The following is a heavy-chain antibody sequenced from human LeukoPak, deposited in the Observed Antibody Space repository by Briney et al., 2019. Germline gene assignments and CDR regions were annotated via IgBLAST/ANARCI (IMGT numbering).Heavy chain of an antibody. CDR1: GYTFTSYG. J-gene: IGHJ3*02. V-gene: IGHV1-18*01. CDR2: ISAYNGNT. CDR3: ARDTYTMIVRGDAFDI. Sequence: ASVKVSCKASGYTFTSYGISWVRQAPGQGLEWMGWISAYNGNTNYAQKLQGRVTMTTDTSTSTAYMELRSLRSDDTAVYYCARDTYTMIVRGDAFDIWGQGTMVTVSS. D-gene: IGHD3-22*01.